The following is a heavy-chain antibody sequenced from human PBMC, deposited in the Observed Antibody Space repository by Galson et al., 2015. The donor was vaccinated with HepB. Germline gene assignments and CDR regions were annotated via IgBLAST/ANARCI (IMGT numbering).Heavy chain of an antibody. J-gene: IGHJ6*03. Sequence: SLRLSCAASGFTFSSYSMSWVRQAPGKGLEWVSYISSSSSTIYYADSVKGRFTISRDNAKNSLYLQMNSLRDEDTAVYYCFGYSSGWSSPNYYYYYYMDVWGKGTTVTVSS. CDR3: FGYSSGWSSPNYYYYYYMDV. CDR2: ISSSSSTI. CDR1: GFTFSSYS. V-gene: IGHV3-48*02. D-gene: IGHD6-19*01.